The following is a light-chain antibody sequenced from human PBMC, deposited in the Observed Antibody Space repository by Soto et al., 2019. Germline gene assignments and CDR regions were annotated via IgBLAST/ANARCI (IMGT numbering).Light chain of an antibody. Sequence: QLVLTQSPSASASLGASVKLSWTRSRDHSNYIIAWHQQPPEKGPRYLMKVNSDGSHTKGNGIPDRFSGSSSGAERYLTISSLQSEDEAVYYCQTWGTGIRVFGGGTKLTVL. CDR2: VNSDGSH. CDR3: QTWGTGIRV. J-gene: IGLJ3*02. V-gene: IGLV4-69*01. CDR1: RDHSNYI.